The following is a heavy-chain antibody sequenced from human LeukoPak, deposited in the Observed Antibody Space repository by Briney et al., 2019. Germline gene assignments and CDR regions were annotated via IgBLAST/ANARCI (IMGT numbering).Heavy chain of an antibody. D-gene: IGHD3-9*01. Sequence: GGSLRLSCAASGLTFSGSAMHWVRQASGKGLEWVGRIRSKANSYATAYAASVKGRFTISRDDSKNTAYLQMNSLKTEDTAVYYCTRQMSYYDILTGYYTLYYFDYWGQGTLVTVSS. V-gene: IGHV3-73*01. CDR2: IRSKANSYAT. J-gene: IGHJ4*02. CDR1: GLTFSGSA. CDR3: TRQMSYYDILTGYYTLYYFDY.